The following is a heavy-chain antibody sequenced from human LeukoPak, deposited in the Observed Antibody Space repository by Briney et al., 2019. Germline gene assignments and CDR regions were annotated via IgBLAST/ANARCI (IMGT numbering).Heavy chain of an antibody. CDR3: AVDIVIVPARYGMDV. J-gene: IGHJ6*02. CDR2: ISAYNGNT. Sequence: ASVKVSCKASGYTFTSYGISWVRQAPGQGLEWTGWISAYNGNTNYAQKLQGRVTMTTDTSTSTAYMELRSLRSDDTAVYYCAVDIVIVPARYGMDVWGQGTTVTVSS. CDR1: GYTFTSYG. D-gene: IGHD2/OR15-2a*01. V-gene: IGHV1-18*01.